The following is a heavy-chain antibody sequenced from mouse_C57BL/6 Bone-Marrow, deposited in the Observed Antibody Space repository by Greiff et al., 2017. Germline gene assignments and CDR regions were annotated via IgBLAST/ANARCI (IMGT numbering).Heavy chain of an antibody. V-gene: IGHV1-82*01. D-gene: IGHD1-1*01. Sequence: VQRVESGPELVKPGASVKISCKASGYAFSSSWMNWVKQRPGKGLEWIGRIYPGDGDTNYNGKFKGKATLTADKSSSTAYMQLSSLTSEDSAVYFCARDNYYGSSYLYYAMDYWGQGTSVTVSS. CDR3: ARDNYYGSSYLYYAMDY. CDR1: GYAFSSSW. J-gene: IGHJ4*01. CDR2: IYPGDGDT.